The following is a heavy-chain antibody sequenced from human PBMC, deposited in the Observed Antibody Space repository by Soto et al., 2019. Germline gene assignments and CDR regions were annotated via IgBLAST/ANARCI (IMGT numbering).Heavy chain of an antibody. D-gene: IGHD1-26*01. J-gene: IGHJ5*02. CDR1: GASISCFY. V-gene: IGHV4-4*07. Sequence: SETLSLTSTVSGASISCFYWSWIRKSAGKGLEWIGRIYATGTTDYNPSLKSRVMMSVDTSKKQFSLKLRSVTAADTAVYYCVRDGTKTLRDWFDPWGQGISVTVSS. CDR2: IYATGTT. CDR3: VRDGTKTLRDWFDP.